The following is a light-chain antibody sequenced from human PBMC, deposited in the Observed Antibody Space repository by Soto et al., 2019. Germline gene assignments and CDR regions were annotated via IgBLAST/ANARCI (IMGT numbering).Light chain of an antibody. V-gene: IGKV1-33*01. CDR1: QDIYIY. Sequence: DIQMTQSPSSLFSSVGDRVSITCQASQDIYIYLTWFQGKPGRPPKLLIYYASHLATGVPSRFSGSRSGTDFTLTISSLQPEDVATYFCQQYDNLPYTFGQGTNVEI. CDR3: QQYDNLPYT. J-gene: IGKJ2*01. CDR2: YAS.